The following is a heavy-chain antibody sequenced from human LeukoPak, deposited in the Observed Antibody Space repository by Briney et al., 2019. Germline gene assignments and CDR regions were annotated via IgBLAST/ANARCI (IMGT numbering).Heavy chain of an antibody. CDR3: ARDHRGYEAFDI. CDR2: ISGNGDNT. D-gene: IGHD5-12*01. CDR1: GFTFISYS. V-gene: IGHV3-23*01. J-gene: IGHJ3*02. Sequence: GGSLRLSCSVSGFTFISYSMTWVRQAPGKGLEWLSSISGNGDNTYYADSVKGRFTISRDNSKDTLYLQMNSLRADDTAVYYCARDHRGYEAFDIWGQGTMVTVSS.